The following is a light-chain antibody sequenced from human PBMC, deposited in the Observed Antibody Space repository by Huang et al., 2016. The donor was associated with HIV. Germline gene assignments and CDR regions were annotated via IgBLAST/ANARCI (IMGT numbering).Light chain of an antibody. J-gene: IGKJ2*01. CDR3: LQYNKWPPYT. Sequence: ETVMTQSPATLSVSPGEGATLSCRASQSVNSNLAWYHQKPGQAPRLLIYGASTRATGIPGRFSGSGSGTEFTLTISSLQSEDFAVYYCLQYNKWPPYTFGQGTNLEIK. CDR2: GAS. CDR1: QSVNSN. V-gene: IGKV3-15*01.